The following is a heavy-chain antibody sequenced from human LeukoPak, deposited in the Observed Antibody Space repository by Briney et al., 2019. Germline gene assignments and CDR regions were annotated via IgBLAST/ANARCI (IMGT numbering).Heavy chain of an antibody. CDR1: GFTFSSYA. J-gene: IGHJ4*02. CDR2: IRGNGGST. D-gene: IGHD3-22*01. V-gene: IGHV3-23*01. CDR3: ARYAVVIPIHFDY. Sequence: GGSLRLSCASSGFTFSSYAMTWVRQAPGKGLEWVSAIRGNGGSTYYADSVKGRFTISRDNSKNTLCLQMNSLRAEDTAVYYCARYAVVIPIHFDYWGQGTLVTVSS.